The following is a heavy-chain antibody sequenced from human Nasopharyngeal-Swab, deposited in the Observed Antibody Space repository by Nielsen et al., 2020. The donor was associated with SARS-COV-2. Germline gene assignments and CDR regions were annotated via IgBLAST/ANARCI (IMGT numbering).Heavy chain of an antibody. D-gene: IGHD3-3*01. J-gene: IGHJ6*02. Sequence: ASVKVSCKASGYTFTSYDINWVRQATGQGLEWMGWMNPNSGNTGYAQKFQGRVTMTRNTSISTAYIELSSLRSEDTAVYYCARHPITIFGVVIDYYYYGMDVWGQGTTVTVSS. CDR3: ARHPITIFGVVIDYYYYGMDV. CDR1: GYTFTSYD. CDR2: MNPNSGNT. V-gene: IGHV1-8*01.